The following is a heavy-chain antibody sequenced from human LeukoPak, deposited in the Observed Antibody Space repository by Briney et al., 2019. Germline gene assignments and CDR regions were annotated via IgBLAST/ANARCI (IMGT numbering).Heavy chain of an antibody. CDR3: ARDPGDPPYFDY. CDR2: IWYDGSNK. J-gene: IGHJ4*02. Sequence: GGSLRLSCITSGFTFGDYAMNWVRQAPGKGLEWVAVIWYDGSNKYYADSVKGRFTISRDNSKNTLYLQMNSLRAEDTAVYYCARDPGDPPYFDYWGQGTLVTVSS. CDR1: GFTFGDYA. V-gene: IGHV3-33*08. D-gene: IGHD3-16*01.